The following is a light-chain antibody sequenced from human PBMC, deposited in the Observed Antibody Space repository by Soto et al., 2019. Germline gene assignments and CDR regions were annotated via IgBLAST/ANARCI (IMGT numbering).Light chain of an antibody. CDR1: QSVSSSY. CDR2: GAS. J-gene: IGKJ1*01. Sequence: EIVLTQSPGTLSLSPGERATLSCRASQSVSSSYLAWYQQKPGQAPRLLIYGASSRATGIPDRFSGSGSGTDFTLTISRLEPEDFAVYYCQQYGSSRTSAHGTKV. CDR3: QQYGSSRT. V-gene: IGKV3-20*01.